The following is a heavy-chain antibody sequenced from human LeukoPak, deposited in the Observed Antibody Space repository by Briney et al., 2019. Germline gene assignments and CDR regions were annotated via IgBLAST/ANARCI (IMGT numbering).Heavy chain of an antibody. D-gene: IGHD6-19*01. CDR2: INHSGST. Sequence: SETLSLTRAVYGGSFSGYYWSWIRQPPGKGLEWIGEINHSGSTNYNPSLKSRVTISVDTSKNQFSLKLSSVTAADTAVYYCASQLGAGTKGYWGQGTLVTVSS. V-gene: IGHV4-34*01. J-gene: IGHJ4*02. CDR3: ASQLGAGTKGY. CDR1: GGSFSGYY.